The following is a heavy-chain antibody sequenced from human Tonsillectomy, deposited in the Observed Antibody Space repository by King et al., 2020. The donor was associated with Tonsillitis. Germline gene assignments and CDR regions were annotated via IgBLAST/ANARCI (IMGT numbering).Heavy chain of an antibody. D-gene: IGHD5-18*01. CDR1: GASISSYF. CDR2: MSYSGNS. Sequence: QLQESGPGLVKPSETLSLTCTVSGASISSYFWSWIRQPPGKGLEWIGYMSYSGNSNYNPSLKSRVTISVDTSKNQFSLNLTSVTAADTAVYYCARAREYSYGYVSHYGMDVWGQGTTVTVSS. J-gene: IGHJ6*02. V-gene: IGHV4-59*01. CDR3: ARAREYSYGYVSHYGMDV.